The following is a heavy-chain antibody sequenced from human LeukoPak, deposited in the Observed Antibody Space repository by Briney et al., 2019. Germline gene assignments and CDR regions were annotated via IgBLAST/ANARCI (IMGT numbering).Heavy chain of an antibody. V-gene: IGHV4-59*01. CDR1: GGSISSYY. Sequence: KPSETLSLTCTVSGGSISSYYWSWIRQPPGKGLEWIGYIYYSGSTNYNPSLKSRVTISVDTSKNQFSLKLSSVTAADTAVYYCARTHPYYGMDVWGQGTTVTVSS. CDR3: ARTHPYYGMDV. J-gene: IGHJ6*02. CDR2: IYYSGST.